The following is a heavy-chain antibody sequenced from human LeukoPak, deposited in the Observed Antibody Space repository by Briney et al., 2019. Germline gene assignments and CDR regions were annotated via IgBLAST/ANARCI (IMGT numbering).Heavy chain of an antibody. Sequence: ASVRVSCEASGYTFTGYYMYWGRQAPGQGLEWMGWINPNSGGTNYAQTFQGRVTMTRDTSISTAYMELTRLRSDDTAVYYCAQEGVRYFGTPGAFDIWGQGTMVTVSS. V-gene: IGHV1-2*02. CDR2: INPNSGGT. J-gene: IGHJ3*02. CDR3: AQEGVRYFGTPGAFDI. CDR1: GYTFTGYY. D-gene: IGHD3-9*01.